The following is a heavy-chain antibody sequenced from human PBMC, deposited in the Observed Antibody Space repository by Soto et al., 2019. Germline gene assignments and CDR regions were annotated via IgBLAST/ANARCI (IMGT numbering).Heavy chain of an antibody. CDR3: AREGNLGRWLQPLDF. CDR1: GDSISAYS. Sequence: SEALSVPCTGSGDSISAYSWRWVLQPPGKGLEWIGNIHYNGNTKYNPSLKSRVSMSVDTSKNQFSLRLISVTAADTAKYFCAREGNLGRWLQPLDFWGQGTLVTVS. D-gene: IGHD5-12*01. J-gene: IGHJ4*02. V-gene: IGHV4-59*01. CDR2: IHYNGNT.